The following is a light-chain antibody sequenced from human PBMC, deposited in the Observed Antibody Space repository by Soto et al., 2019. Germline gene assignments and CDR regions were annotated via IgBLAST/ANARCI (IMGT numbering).Light chain of an antibody. CDR3: CSYAGSYYV. V-gene: IGLV2-11*01. Sequence: QSVLTQPRSVSGSPGQSVTISCTGTSSGVGGYNYVSWYQQHPGKAPKLMIYDVSNRPSGVPDRFSGSKSGNTASLTISGLQAEDEADYYCCSYAGSYYVFGTGTKVTVI. CDR1: SSGVGGYNY. J-gene: IGLJ1*01. CDR2: DVS.